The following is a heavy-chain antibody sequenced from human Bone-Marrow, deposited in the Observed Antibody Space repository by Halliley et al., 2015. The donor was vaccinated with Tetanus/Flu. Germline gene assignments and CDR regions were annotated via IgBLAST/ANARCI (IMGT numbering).Heavy chain of an antibody. V-gene: IGHV4-31*03. J-gene: IGHJ5*02. CDR2: IFDSGTT. CDR3: ARGPTVTAWGNWFDP. D-gene: IGHD4-17*01. Sequence: TLSLTCTVFGGSISSGGYSWNWIRQRPGEGLEWIGLIFDSGTTYYNPSLESRLTISVDRSKNQFSLKMNSVTAADTAVYYCARGPTVTAWGNWFDPWGQGTLVIVSS. CDR1: GGSISSGGYS.